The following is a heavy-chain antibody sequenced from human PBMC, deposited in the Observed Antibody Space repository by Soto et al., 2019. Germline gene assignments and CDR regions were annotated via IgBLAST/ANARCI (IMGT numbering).Heavy chain of an antibody. CDR2: IIPIFGTA. J-gene: IGHJ4*02. CDR1: GGTFSSYA. V-gene: IGHV1-69*13. D-gene: IGHD1-7*01. Sequence: SVEVSCKASGGTFSSYAISWVRQAPGQGLEWMGGIIPIFGTANYAQKFQGRDTITADESTSTAYMELSSLRSEDTAVYYCARGGTTGLFFDYWGQGTLVTVSS. CDR3: ARGGTTGLFFDY.